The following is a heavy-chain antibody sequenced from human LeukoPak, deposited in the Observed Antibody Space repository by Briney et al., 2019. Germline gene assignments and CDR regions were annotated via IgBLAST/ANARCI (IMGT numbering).Heavy chain of an antibody. V-gene: IGHV1-46*01. Sequence: ASVKVSCKASGYTFTSYYMHWVRQAPGQGLEWMGIINPSGGSTSYAQKFQGRVTMTRDMSTSTVYMELSSLRSEDTAVYYCAREPGIVVVVAANGGHYFDYWGQGTLVTVSS. CDR1: GYTFTSYY. CDR2: INPSGGST. CDR3: AREPGIVVVVAANGGHYFDY. D-gene: IGHD2-15*01. J-gene: IGHJ4*02.